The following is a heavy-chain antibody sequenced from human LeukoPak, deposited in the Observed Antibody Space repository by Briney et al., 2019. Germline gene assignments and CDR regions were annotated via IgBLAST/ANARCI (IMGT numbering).Heavy chain of an antibody. V-gene: IGHV3-48*03. CDR1: GFTFSSYE. D-gene: IGHD6-19*01. J-gene: IGHJ4*02. CDR2: ISSSGSTI. Sequence: GGSLRLSCAASGFTFSSYEMNWARQAPGKGLEWVSYISSSGSTIYYADSMKGRFTISRDNAKNSLYLQMNSLRAEDTAVYYCARDLGVAVAEAYWGQGTLVTVSS. CDR3: ARDLGVAVAEAY.